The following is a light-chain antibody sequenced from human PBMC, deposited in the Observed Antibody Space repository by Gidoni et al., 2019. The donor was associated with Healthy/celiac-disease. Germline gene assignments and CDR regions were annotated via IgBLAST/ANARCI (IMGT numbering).Light chain of an antibody. Sequence: QSALTQPASVSGAAGQSITISCTGNTSDVGGYNYVSWYQKHPGKAPKLMNYDVSNRPSGVSKRFSGSTSGNPASLTISGLQAEDEADYYCSSFAVFGGGTKLTVL. J-gene: IGLJ2*01. CDR3: SSFAV. CDR1: TSDVGGYNY. CDR2: DVS. V-gene: IGLV2-14*01.